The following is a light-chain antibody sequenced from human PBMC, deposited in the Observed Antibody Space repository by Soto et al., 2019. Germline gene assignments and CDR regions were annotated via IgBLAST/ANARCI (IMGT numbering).Light chain of an antibody. J-gene: IGLJ1*01. CDR2: DVS. V-gene: IGLV2-14*03. CDR3: SSYTTSNTRQIV. CDR1: SSDVGGYNY. Sequence: QSVLTQPASVSGSPGQSITISCTGTSSDVGGYNYVSWYQHHPGEAPKLMIYDVSNRPSGVSNRFSGSKSGNTASLTISGLHPEDEADYYCSSYTTSNTRQIVFGTGTKLTVL.